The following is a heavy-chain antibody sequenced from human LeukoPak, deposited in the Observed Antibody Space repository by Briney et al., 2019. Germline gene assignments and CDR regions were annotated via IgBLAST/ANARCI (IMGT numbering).Heavy chain of an antibody. CDR2: INHSGST. CDR3: ASFRSGSYPLDAFDI. Sequence: SETLSLTCAVYGGSFRGYSWTWIRQPPGKGLEWIGEINHSGSTNYNPSLKSRVTISVDTSKNQFSLKLSSVTAADTAVYYCASFRSGSYPLDAFDIWGQGTMVTVSS. V-gene: IGHV4-34*01. D-gene: IGHD1-26*01. CDR1: GGSFRGYS. J-gene: IGHJ3*02.